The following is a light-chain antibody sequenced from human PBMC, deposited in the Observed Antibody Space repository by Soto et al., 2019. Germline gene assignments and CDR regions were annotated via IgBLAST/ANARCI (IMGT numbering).Light chain of an antibody. Sequence: QSVLTQPPSVSAAPGQTVTISCSGSSSNIGNSYVSWYQQLPGTAPKLLICENNKRPSRIPDRFSGSKSGTSATLGITGLQTGDEADYYCQTWDSSLSAWVFGGGTKLTVL. CDR3: QTWDSSLSAWV. CDR1: SSNIGNSY. CDR2: ENN. V-gene: IGLV1-51*02. J-gene: IGLJ3*02.